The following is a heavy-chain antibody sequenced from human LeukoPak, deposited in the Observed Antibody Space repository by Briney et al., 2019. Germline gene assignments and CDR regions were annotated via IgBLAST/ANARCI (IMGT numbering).Heavy chain of an antibody. Sequence: PGGSLRLSCAASGFTFSSYAMSWVRQAPGKGLEWVSAISGSGGSTYYADSVKGRFTISRDNSKNTLYLQMNSLRAEDTAVYYCANEVELSREPGAYRTDDAFDIWGQGTMVTVSS. CDR3: ANEVELSREPGAYRTDDAFDI. CDR2: ISGSGGST. J-gene: IGHJ3*02. D-gene: IGHD1-26*01. CDR1: GFTFSSYA. V-gene: IGHV3-23*01.